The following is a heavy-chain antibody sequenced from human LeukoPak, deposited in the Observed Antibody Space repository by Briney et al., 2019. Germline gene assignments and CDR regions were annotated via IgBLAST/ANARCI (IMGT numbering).Heavy chain of an antibody. CDR2: IKPDGSEK. J-gene: IGHJ4*02. CDR3: AKDRDSNWYPYFEY. V-gene: IGHV3-7*03. CDR1: GFTFGSSW. Sequence: GGSLRLSCVVSGFTFGSSWMSWVRQAPGKGLEWVTNIKPDGSEKYHVDSVKGRFTISRDNSRNSLYLDINNLRTEDTAIYYCAKDRDSNWYPYFEYWGQGTLITVSS. D-gene: IGHD4-11*01.